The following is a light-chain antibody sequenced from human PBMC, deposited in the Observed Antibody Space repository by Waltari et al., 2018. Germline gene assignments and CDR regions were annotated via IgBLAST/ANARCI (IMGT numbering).Light chain of an antibody. J-gene: IGLJ2*01. V-gene: IGLV2-23*02. CDR1: SSDIGAYNF. CDR3: CSYAGPNLPVL. Sequence: QPALSPPPSVSGSPGPSITISCSGTSSDIGAYNFVSWYQQHPGKAPKIVIYEVTERPSGVSNRFSGSKSGNTASLTISGLQAEDEADYYCCSYAGPNLPVLFGGGTRLNVL. CDR2: EVT.